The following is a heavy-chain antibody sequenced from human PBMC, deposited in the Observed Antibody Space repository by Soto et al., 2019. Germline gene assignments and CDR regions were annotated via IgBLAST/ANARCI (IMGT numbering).Heavy chain of an antibody. J-gene: IGHJ6*03. CDR1: GFTFSSNY. Sequence: GGSLRLSCSASGFTFSSNYMSWVRQAPGKGLEWVSVIYSGGSTYYADSVKGRFTISRDNSKNTLYLQMNSLRAEDTAVYYCARGDWNYLYYMDVWGKGTTVTVSS. V-gene: IGHV3-66*01. CDR2: IYSGGST. D-gene: IGHD1-7*01. CDR3: ARGDWNYLYYMDV.